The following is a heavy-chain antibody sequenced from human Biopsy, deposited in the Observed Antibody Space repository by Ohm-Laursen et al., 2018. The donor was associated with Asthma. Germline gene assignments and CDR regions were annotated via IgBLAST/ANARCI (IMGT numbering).Heavy chain of an antibody. Sequence: SVKVSCKASGDSLGSFINYAISWVRQAPRQGLEWMGGLIPVLGTADYAPMFEGRVTITADESTSTAYLELTSLRFEDTAVYYCAKGYSGTDRIVYYYSGMEVWGQGTTVTVSS. CDR1: GDSLGSFINYA. J-gene: IGHJ6*02. D-gene: IGHD5-12*01. CDR3: AKGYSGTDRIVYYYSGMEV. V-gene: IGHV1-69*13. CDR2: LIPVLGTA.